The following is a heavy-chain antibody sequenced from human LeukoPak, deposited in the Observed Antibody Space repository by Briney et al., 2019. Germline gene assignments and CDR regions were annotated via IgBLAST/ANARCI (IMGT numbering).Heavy chain of an antibody. CDR3: ASRYDFWSGPPDDY. Sequence: GGSLRLSCAASGFTFSSYSMNWVRQAPGKGLEWVSSISSSSSYIYYADSVKGRFTISRDNAKNSLYLQMNSLRAEDTAVYYCASRYDFWSGPPDDYWGQGTLVTVSS. J-gene: IGHJ4*02. V-gene: IGHV3-21*04. CDR2: ISSSSSYI. CDR1: GFTFSSYS. D-gene: IGHD3-3*01.